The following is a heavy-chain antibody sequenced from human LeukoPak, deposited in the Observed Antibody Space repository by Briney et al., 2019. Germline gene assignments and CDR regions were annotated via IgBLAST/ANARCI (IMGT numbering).Heavy chain of an antibody. Sequence: GGSLRLSCTASGFTLSTYWMHWVRPAPGKGLVWVSRINSDGTTTTYADSVKGRFTISRDNSKNTLYLQMNSLRAEDTAVYYCAREYYDILTGYPTGYFDYWGQGTLVTVSS. V-gene: IGHV3-74*01. D-gene: IGHD3-9*01. J-gene: IGHJ4*02. CDR3: AREYYDILTGYPTGYFDY. CDR2: INSDGTTT. CDR1: GFTLSTYW.